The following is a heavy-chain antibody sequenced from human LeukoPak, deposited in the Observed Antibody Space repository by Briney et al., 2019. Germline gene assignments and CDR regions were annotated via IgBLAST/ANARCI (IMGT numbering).Heavy chain of an antibody. Sequence: ASVKVSCKVSGYTLTELSMHWVRQAPGKGLEWMGGFDPEDGETIYAQKFQGRVTMTEDTSTDTAYMELSSLRSEDTAVYYCATSFYDSSGYKSWFDPWGQGPWSPSPQ. CDR2: FDPEDGET. V-gene: IGHV1-24*01. CDR3: ATSFYDSSGYKSWFDP. D-gene: IGHD3-22*01. J-gene: IGHJ5*02. CDR1: GYTLTELS.